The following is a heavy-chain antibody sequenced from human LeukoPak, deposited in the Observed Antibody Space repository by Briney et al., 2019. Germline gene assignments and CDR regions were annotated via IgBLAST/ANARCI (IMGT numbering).Heavy chain of an antibody. CDR1: GFTFSSYA. CDR3: VRDYTAAPPGNAFDI. V-gene: IGHV3-23*01. D-gene: IGHD3-16*01. CDR2: ISGSGGST. Sequence: PGGSLRLSCAAPGFTFSSYAMSWVRQAPGKGLEWVSAISGSGGSTYYADSVKGRFTISRDNSKNTVYLQMNSLRAEDTAVYYCVRDYTAAPPGNAFDIWGQGTMVTVPS. J-gene: IGHJ3*02.